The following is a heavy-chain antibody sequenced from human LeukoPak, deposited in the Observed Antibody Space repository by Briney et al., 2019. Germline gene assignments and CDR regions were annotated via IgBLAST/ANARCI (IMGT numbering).Heavy chain of an antibody. Sequence: KPSETLSLTCTVSGGSISSYYWSWIRQPPGKGLEWIGYIYYSGSTNYNPSLKSRVTISVDTSKNQFSLKLSSVTAADTAVYYCARGQGRPWSPETFDYWGQGTLVTVSS. CDR2: IYYSGST. CDR3: ARGQGRPWSPETFDY. V-gene: IGHV4-59*12. CDR1: GGSISSYY. J-gene: IGHJ4*02. D-gene: IGHD2-2*01.